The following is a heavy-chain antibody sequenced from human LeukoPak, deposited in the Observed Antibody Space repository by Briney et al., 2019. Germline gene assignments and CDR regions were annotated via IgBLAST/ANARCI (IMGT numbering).Heavy chain of an antibody. V-gene: IGHV3-23*01. J-gene: IGHJ4*02. CDR3: AKGRHAYGGYDDY. CDR1: GFTFSSYA. CDR2: ISGSGGST. D-gene: IGHD5-12*01. Sequence: PGGSLRLSCAASGFTFSSYAMSWVRQAPGRGLEWVSAISGSGGSTYYADSVQGRFTISRDNSKNTLYLQMTSLRAEDTAIYYCAKGRHAYGGYDDYWGQGTLVTVSS.